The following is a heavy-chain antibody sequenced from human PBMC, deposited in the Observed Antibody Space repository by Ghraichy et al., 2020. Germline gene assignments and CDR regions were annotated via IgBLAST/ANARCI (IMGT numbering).Heavy chain of an antibody. Sequence: GESLNISCAASGFTFSSYGMHWVRQAPGKGLEWVAVIWYDGSNKYYADSVKGRFTISRDNSKNTLYLQMNSLRAEDTAVYYCAREGMPDMDVWGQGTTVTVSS. CDR2: IWYDGSNK. D-gene: IGHD2-2*01. CDR1: GFTFSSYG. V-gene: IGHV3-33*01. J-gene: IGHJ6*02. CDR3: AREGMPDMDV.